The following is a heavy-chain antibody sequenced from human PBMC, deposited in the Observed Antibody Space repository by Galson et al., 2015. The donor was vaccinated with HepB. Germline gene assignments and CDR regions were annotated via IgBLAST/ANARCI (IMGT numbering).Heavy chain of an antibody. D-gene: IGHD2-21*02. V-gene: IGHV4-31*03. CDR2: IYYSGST. Sequence: TLSLTCTVSGGSISSGGYYWSWIRQHPGKGLEWIGYIYYSGSTYYNPSLKSRVTISVDTSKNQFSLKLSSVTAADTAVYYCARVAGVVVTALDYWGQGTLVTVSS. CDR3: ARVAGVVVTALDY. CDR1: GGSISSGGYY. J-gene: IGHJ4*02.